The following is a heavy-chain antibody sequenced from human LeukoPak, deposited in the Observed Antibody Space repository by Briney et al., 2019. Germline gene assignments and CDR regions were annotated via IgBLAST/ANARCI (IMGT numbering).Heavy chain of an antibody. CDR2: ISYDGGNK. CDR1: GFTFSDYA. Sequence: GGSLRLSCAASGFTFSDYAIHWVRQAPGKGLEWVAIISYDGGNKYYTDSVGGRFTISRDNSKNTLYLQMNSLRAEDTAVYYCAKAGGYCSAGTCYSNFWGQGTLVTVSS. J-gene: IGHJ4*02. D-gene: IGHD2-15*01. CDR3: AKAGGYCSAGTCYSNF. V-gene: IGHV3-30*18.